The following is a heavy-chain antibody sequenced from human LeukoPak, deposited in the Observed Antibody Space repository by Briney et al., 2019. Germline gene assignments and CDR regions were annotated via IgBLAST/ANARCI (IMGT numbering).Heavy chain of an antibody. V-gene: IGHV3-30*02. CDR1: GVTFSTSG. D-gene: IGHD6-19*01. J-gene: IGHJ4*02. Sequence: GGSLRLSCAASGVTFSTSGMHWVRQAPGKGLEWLTFIQYDESTNYYADSVKGRFTISRDNSKNTLYLQMNSLRAEDTAVYHCAREGGTVVAGTLDHWGQGTPVTVSS. CDR2: IQYDESTN. CDR3: AREGGTVVAGTLDH.